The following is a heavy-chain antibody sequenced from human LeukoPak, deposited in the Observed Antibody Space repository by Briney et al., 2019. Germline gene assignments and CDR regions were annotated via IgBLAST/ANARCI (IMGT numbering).Heavy chain of an antibody. Sequence: GGSLRLSCAASGFTFSSYSMNWVRQAPGKGLEWVSSISSSSSYIYYADSVKGRFTISRDNAKNSLYLQMNSLRAEDTAVYYCARDSGGGYYDSSGYSYWGQGTLVTVSS. CDR3: ARDSGGGYYDSSGYSY. CDR2: ISSSSSYI. CDR1: GFTFSSYS. D-gene: IGHD3-22*01. J-gene: IGHJ4*02. V-gene: IGHV3-21*01.